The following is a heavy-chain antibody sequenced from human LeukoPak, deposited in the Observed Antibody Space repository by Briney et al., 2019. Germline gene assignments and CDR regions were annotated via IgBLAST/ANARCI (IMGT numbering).Heavy chain of an antibody. V-gene: IGHV3-48*04. CDR2: ISSSGSTI. D-gene: IGHD5-24*01. Sequence: GGSLRLSCAASGFTFSSYSMNWVRQAPGKGLEWVSYISSSGSTIYYADSVKGRFTISRDNAKNSLYLQMNSLRAEDTAVYYCARAPVWLQWGFDYWGQGTLVTVSS. CDR1: GFTFSSYS. CDR3: ARAPVWLQWGFDY. J-gene: IGHJ4*02.